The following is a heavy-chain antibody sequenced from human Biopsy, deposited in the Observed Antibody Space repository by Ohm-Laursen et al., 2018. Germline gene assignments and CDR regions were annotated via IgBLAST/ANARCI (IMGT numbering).Heavy chain of an antibody. D-gene: IGHD2-2*01. CDR2: ISYTGGI. Sequence: GTLSLTCTVSGGSISGYHWSWIRKSPGKGLEWLAYISYTGGITSNPSLNGRATMSLDASKDQFSLRLIYVTAADTAVYYCARMPHFDYWGQGILVTVSS. CDR1: GGSISGYH. CDR3: ARMPHFDY. J-gene: IGHJ4*02. V-gene: IGHV4-59*01.